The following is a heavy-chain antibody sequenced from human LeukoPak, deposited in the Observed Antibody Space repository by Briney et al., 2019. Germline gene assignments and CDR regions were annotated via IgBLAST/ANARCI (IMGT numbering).Heavy chain of an antibody. D-gene: IGHD2-2*01. CDR1: GFTFSSFA. CDR3: AGDYGIVITKYQFEY. J-gene: IGHJ4*02. V-gene: IGHV3-30*04. CDR2: ISYDGSYK. Sequence: PGGSLRLSCAASGFTFSSFAMHWVRQAPGKGLEWVAVISYDGSYKYYGDSVKGRFTISRDNSKNTLYLQMNSLSAEDTAVYYCAGDYGIVITKYQFEYWGQGALVTVSS.